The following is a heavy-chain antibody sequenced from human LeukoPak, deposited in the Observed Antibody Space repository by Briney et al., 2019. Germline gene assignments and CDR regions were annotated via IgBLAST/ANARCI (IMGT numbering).Heavy chain of an antibody. V-gene: IGHV1-69*13. D-gene: IGHD5-24*01. CDR3: ASGDGYNSDGY. J-gene: IGHJ4*02. CDR2: IIPIFGTA. CDR1: GGTFSNYG. Sequence: ASVKVSCKASGGTFSNYGISWVRQAPGQGLEWMGGIIPIFGTANYAQKFQGRVTITADESTSTAYMELSSLRSEDTAVYYCASGDGYNSDGYWGQGTLVTVSS.